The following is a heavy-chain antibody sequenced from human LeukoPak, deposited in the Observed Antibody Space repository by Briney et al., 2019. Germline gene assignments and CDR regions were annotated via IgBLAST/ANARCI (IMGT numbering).Heavy chain of an antibody. CDR1: GYNFTSYW. V-gene: IGHV5-51*01. CDR3: ATRSDSYSQFDF. CDR2: IHPGDSDI. J-gene: IGHJ4*02. D-gene: IGHD2-21*01. Sequence: GESLKISCKASGYNFTSYWIGWVRQMSGKGLEWMGIIHPGDSDIRHSPSFQGQVTISADKSVSTAYLQWSSLKASDSAIYYCATRSDSYSQFDFWGQGTLVTVSS.